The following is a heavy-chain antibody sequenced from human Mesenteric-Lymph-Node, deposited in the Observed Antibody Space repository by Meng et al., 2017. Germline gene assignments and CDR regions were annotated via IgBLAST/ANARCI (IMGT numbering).Heavy chain of an antibody. Sequence: QVQLQQWGAGLLKPSETLSLTCTVSGGSIRGGGYYWSWIRQHPGKGLEWIGNIYYSGSTYYNPSLKSRVTISVDTSKNQFSLKLSSVTAADTAVYYCARSGSGSYYFDYWGQGTLVTVSS. CDR2: IYYSGST. V-gene: IGHV4-31*03. CDR3: ARSGSGSYYFDY. D-gene: IGHD1-26*01. CDR1: GGSIRGGGYY. J-gene: IGHJ4*02.